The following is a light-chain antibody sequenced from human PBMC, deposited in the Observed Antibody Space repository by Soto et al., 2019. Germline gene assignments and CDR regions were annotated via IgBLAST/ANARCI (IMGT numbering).Light chain of an antibody. CDR2: AAS. Sequence: AIRMTQSPSSLSASTGDRVAITCRPSQGISSYLAWYQQKPGKAPKLLIYAASTLQSGVPSRFSGSGSGTDFTLTISCLQSEDFATYYCQQYSSYPWTFGQGTKVDIK. CDR3: QQYSSYPWT. CDR1: QGISSY. J-gene: IGKJ1*01. V-gene: IGKV1-8*01.